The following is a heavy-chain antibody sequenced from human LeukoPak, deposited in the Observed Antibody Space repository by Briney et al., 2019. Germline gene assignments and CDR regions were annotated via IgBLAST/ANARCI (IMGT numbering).Heavy chain of an antibody. CDR3: AREFDYYDSSGYPY. CDR1: GFTFSSYE. J-gene: IGHJ4*02. V-gene: IGHV3-48*03. D-gene: IGHD3-22*01. Sequence: PGGSLRLSCAASGFTFSSYEMNWVRQAPGTGLGWVSYISSSGSTIYYADSVKGRFTISRDNAKNSLYLQMNSLRAEDTAVYYCAREFDYYDSSGYPYWGQGTLVTVSS. CDR2: ISSSGSTI.